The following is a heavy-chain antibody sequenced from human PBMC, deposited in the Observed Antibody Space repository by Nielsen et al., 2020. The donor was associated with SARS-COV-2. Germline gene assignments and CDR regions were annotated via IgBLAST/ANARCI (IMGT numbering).Heavy chain of an antibody. D-gene: IGHD6-13*01. CDR3: ARSVGYSSSWPKYYYHYMDV. CDR2: INPYKGNI. Sequence: ASVKVSCKASGYTFNNYGITWVRQAPGQGLEWMGWINPYKGNINYGQRIQGRVIMTADTSTSTTYMELRSLRSDDTAVYYCARSVGYSSSWPKYYYHYMDVWGEGTTVTVSS. V-gene: IGHV1-18*01. CDR1: GYTFNNYG. J-gene: IGHJ6*03.